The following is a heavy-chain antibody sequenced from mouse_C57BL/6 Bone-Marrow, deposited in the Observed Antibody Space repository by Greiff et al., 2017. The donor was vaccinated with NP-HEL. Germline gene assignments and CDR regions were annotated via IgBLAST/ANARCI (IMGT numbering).Heavy chain of an antibody. CDR1: GYTFTSYG. Sequence: QVQLQQSGAELARPGASVKLSCKASGYTFTSYGISWVKQRTGQGLEWIGEIYPRSGNTYYNEKFKGKATLTADKSSSTAYMELRSLTSEDSAVYFCARRWNYSNYFYYWGKGTTLTVSS. J-gene: IGHJ2*01. V-gene: IGHV1-81*01. D-gene: IGHD2-5*01. CDR2: IYPRSGNT. CDR3: ARRWNYSNYFYY.